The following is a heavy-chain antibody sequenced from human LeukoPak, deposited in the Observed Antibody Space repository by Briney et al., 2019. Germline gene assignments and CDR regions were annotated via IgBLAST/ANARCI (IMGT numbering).Heavy chain of an antibody. CDR3: VREKDIVVLPDAMLDYWYFDL. CDR1: GGSISSYY. CDR2: IYTSGST. V-gene: IGHV4-4*07. Sequence: SETLSLTCNVSGGSISSYYWSWIRQPAGKGLEWIGRIYTSGSTNYNPSLKSRVTMSVDMSKSQFSLKLSSVTAADTAVYYCVREKDIVVLPDAMLDYWYFDLWGRGTLVTVSS. J-gene: IGHJ2*01. D-gene: IGHD2-2*01.